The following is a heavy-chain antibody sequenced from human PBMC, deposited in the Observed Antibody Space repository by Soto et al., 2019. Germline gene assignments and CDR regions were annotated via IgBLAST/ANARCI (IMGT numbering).Heavy chain of an antibody. J-gene: IGHJ4*02. CDR3: ARLNHYYDKAGDY. CDR1: GGSFSGYY. V-gene: IGHV4-34*01. D-gene: IGHD3-22*01. Sequence: SETLSLTCAVYGGSFSGYYWTWIRQPPGTGLEWIGEINHSGSTNYNPSFQGHVTISADKSISTAYLQWSSLKASDTAVYYCARLNHYYDKAGDYWGQGTLVTVSS. CDR2: INHSGST.